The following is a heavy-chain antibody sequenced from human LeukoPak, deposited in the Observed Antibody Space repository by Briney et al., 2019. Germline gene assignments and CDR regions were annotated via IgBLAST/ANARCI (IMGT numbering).Heavy chain of an antibody. J-gene: IGHJ4*02. Sequence: GGSLRLSCAASGFTFTTYGMHWVRQAPGKGLEWVALISFDGSEKYYAESVKGRFTISRDNAKNSLYLQMNSLRAEDTAVYYCAGDREGYCSGGTCTNFDYWGQGTLVTVSS. V-gene: IGHV3-30*03. CDR3: AGDREGYCSGGTCTNFDY. CDR2: ISFDGSEK. CDR1: GFTFTTYG. D-gene: IGHD2-15*01.